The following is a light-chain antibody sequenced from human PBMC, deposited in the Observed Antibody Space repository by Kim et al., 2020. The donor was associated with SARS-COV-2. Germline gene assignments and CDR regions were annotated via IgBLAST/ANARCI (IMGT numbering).Light chain of an antibody. CDR3: QHYGGARYS. CDR1: QRVGRNY. Sequence: LAPGERATLASRARQRVGRNYLAWYQQKLGQTPRPLIHAPSPRAPGIPDRFSGSGSGADVTLTLSSLGPEACAVYYCQHYGGARYSFGQGTKLEI. J-gene: IGKJ2*01. V-gene: IGKV3-20*01. CDR2: APS.